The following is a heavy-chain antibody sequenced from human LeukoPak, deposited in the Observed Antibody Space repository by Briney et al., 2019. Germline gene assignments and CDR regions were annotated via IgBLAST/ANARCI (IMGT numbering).Heavy chain of an antibody. D-gene: IGHD3-10*01. CDR2: ISGSGGTT. CDR3: ARGGSVFAYFFDY. Sequence: PGGSLRLSCAASGFIFSNYAMAWARLTPGKGLEWVSAISGSGGTTYYTDSVKGRFTLSRDSSTNTLYLQLSSLRAEDTAIYYCARGGSVFAYFFDYWGQGTLVTVSS. V-gene: IGHV3-23*01. CDR1: GFIFSNYA. J-gene: IGHJ4*02.